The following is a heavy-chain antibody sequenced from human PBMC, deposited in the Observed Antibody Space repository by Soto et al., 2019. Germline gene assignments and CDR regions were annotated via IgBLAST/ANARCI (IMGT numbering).Heavy chain of an antibody. CDR1: GYTFTSYY. Sequence: ASVKVSCKASGYTFTSYYMHWVRQAPGQGLEWMGIINPSGGSTSYAQKFQGRVTMTRDTSTSTVYMELSSLRSEDTAVYYCARATDQDIVVVGPFDPWGQGTLVTVSS. J-gene: IGHJ5*02. CDR3: ARATDQDIVVVGPFDP. V-gene: IGHV1-46*01. D-gene: IGHD2-2*01. CDR2: INPSGGST.